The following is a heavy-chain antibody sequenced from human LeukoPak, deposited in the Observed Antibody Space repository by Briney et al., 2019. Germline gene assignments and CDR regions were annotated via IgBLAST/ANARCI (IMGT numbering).Heavy chain of an antibody. CDR3: ATEYSSSWSDY. Sequence: PGGSLRLSCAASGFTFSSYWMSWDRQAPGKGLEWVANIKQDGSEKYYVDSVKGRFTISRDNAKNSLYLQMNSLRAEDTAVYYCATEYSSSWSDYWGQGTLVTVSS. CDR2: IKQDGSEK. D-gene: IGHD6-13*01. CDR1: GFTFSSYW. V-gene: IGHV3-7*04. J-gene: IGHJ4*02.